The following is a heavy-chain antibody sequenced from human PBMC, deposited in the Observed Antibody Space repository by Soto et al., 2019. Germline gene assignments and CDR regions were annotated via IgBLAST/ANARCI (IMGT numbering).Heavy chain of an antibody. CDR1: GYSFTNYW. D-gene: IGHD2-15*01. V-gene: IGHV5-51*01. CDR3: ARHVRWSLIPHAFDI. Sequence: GESLKISCQGSGYSFTNYWIAWVRQMPGKGLEWMGIIYPGDSDTKYGPSFEGQVTISADRSTSTAYLQWGSLQASDTAMYYCARHVRWSLIPHAFDIWGQGTMVTVSS. CDR2: IYPGDSDT. J-gene: IGHJ3*02.